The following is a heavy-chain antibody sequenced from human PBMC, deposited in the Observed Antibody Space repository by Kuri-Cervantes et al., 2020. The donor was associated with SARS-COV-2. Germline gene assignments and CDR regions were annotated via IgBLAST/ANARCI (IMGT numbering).Heavy chain of an antibody. J-gene: IGHJ4*02. Sequence: GSLRLSCAVYGGSFSGYYWSWIRQPPGKGLEWIGEINHSGSTNYNPSLKSRVTVSVDTSKNQFSLKLSYVTAADTAVYYCARGSHYGSGSSNEDFDYWGQGTLVTVSS. D-gene: IGHD3-10*01. V-gene: IGHV4-34*01. CDR3: ARGSHYGSGSSNEDFDY. CDR1: GGSFSGYY. CDR2: INHSGST.